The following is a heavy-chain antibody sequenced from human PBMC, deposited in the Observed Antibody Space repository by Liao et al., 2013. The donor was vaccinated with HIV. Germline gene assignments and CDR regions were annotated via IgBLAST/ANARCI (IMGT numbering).Heavy chain of an antibody. V-gene: IGHV4-61*02. CDR1: GASINIGSYY. J-gene: IGHJ6*03. D-gene: IGHD3-3*01. CDR3: ARGLHDFWSTSLGGNYYMDV. CDR2: IYTSGST. Sequence: QVQLQESGPGLVKPSQTLSLTCTVSGASINIGSYYWSWIRQPAGKGLEWIGRIYTSGSTNYNPSLKSRVTISVDTSKNQFSLKLSSVTAADTAVYYCARGLHDFWSTSLGGNYYMDVWGKGTTVTVSS.